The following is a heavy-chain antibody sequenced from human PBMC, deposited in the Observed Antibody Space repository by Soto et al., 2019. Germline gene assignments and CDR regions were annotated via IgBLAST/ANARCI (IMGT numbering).Heavy chain of an antibody. CDR3: ARDRGRGGSYYIYFYGMDV. CDR2: INPSGGSI. V-gene: IGHV1-46*01. J-gene: IGHJ6*02. CDR1: GYTFTTYY. D-gene: IGHD1-26*01. Sequence: ASVTVSCKASGYTFTTYYIHWVRQAPGQGLEWMGVINPSGGSINYAQKFQGRVTMTRDTSTSTVYMELSNLRSEDTAVYYCARDRGRGGSYYIYFYGMDVWGQGTTVTVSS.